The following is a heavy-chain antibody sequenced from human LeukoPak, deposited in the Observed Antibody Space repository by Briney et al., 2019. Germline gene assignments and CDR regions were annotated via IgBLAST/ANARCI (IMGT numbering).Heavy chain of an antibody. CDR2: ISGSGGST. V-gene: IGHV3-23*01. J-gene: IGHJ4*02. CDR1: GFTFSSYA. Sequence: QPGGSLRLSCAASGFTFSSYAMSWVRQAPGKGLEWVSAISGSGGSTYYADSVKGRFTISRDNSKNTLYLQMNSLRAEDTAVYYCAKREPALWFGELSTHNYFDYWGQGTLVTVSS. CDR3: AKREPALWFGELSTHNYFDY. D-gene: IGHD3-10*01.